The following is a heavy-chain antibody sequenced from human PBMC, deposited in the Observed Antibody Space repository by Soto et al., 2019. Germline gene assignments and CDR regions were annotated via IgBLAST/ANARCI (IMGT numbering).Heavy chain of an antibody. Sequence: SETLSLTCTVSGASISSYYWSWIRQPPGKGLEWIGYIYYSGSTNYNPSLESRLAISLDTSKNQFSLKLSSVTAADTAVYYCARRRGSSGFDFFDFWGQGALVTVSS. CDR1: GASISSYY. J-gene: IGHJ4*02. CDR3: ARRRGSSGFDFFDF. V-gene: IGHV4-59*08. CDR2: IYYSGST. D-gene: IGHD5-12*01.